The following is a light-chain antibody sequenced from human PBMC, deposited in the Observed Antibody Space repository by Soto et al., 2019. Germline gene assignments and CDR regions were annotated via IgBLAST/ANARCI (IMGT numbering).Light chain of an antibody. V-gene: IGKV3-15*01. CDR1: QSVRNN. CDR3: QQYNNWPLT. Sequence: EIVMTQSPATLSVSPGERDKLSCRASQSVRNNLAWFQQRPGQAPRLLIYGASTRATSIPARFSGSGSGTELTLTISRQQTEDFAVYYCQQYNNWPLTFGGGSKVEIK. CDR2: GAS. J-gene: IGKJ4*01.